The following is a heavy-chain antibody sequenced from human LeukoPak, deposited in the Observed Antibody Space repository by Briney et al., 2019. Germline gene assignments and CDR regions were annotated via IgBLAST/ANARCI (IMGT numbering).Heavy chain of an antibody. D-gene: IGHD5-12*01. Sequence: GGSLRLSCAASGFTFSNYAMHWVCQAPAKGLEWVALISYDGSNKYYADSVKGRFTISRDNSKNTLYLQMNSLRAEDTAVYYCAKGLSMVATTGFDYWGQGTLVTVSS. CDR1: GFTFSNYA. V-gene: IGHV3-30*18. J-gene: IGHJ4*02. CDR3: AKGLSMVATTGFDY. CDR2: ISYDGSNK.